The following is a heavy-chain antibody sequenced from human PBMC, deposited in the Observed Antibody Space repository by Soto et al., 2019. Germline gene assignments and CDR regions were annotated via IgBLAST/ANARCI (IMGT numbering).Heavy chain of an antibody. CDR2: IIPILDIA. CDR1: GGAFTTYT. D-gene: IGHD4-17*01. J-gene: IGHJ6*02. Sequence: QVQLVQSGAEVRKPGSSVKVSCKTSGGAFTTYTISWVRQAPGQGLEWMGRIIPILDIANYAQKFQGRVTITADKSTSTAYMEPSSLRSEDTAVYYCARSYGDYYYYGMDVWGQGTTVTVSS. V-gene: IGHV1-69*02. CDR3: ARSYGDYYYYGMDV.